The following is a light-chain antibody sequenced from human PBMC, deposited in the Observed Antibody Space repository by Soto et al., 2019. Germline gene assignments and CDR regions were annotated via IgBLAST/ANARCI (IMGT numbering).Light chain of an antibody. J-gene: IGKJ5*01. CDR3: QQYNSFSLIT. V-gene: IGKV1-33*01. CDR1: QDITNY. Sequence: DIQMTQSPSSLSASVGDRVTISCQASQDITNYLSWYQQKPGKAPKLLIYDASNLEIGVPSRFSGRGSGTEFTLTISNLQPDDFATYFCQQYNSFSLITFGQGTRLEIK. CDR2: DAS.